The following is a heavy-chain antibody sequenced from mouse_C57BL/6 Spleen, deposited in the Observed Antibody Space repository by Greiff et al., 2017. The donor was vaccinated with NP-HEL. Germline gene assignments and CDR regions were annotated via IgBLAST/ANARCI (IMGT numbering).Heavy chain of an antibody. Sequence: VQLHQSGPELVKPGASVKISCKASGYTFTDYYMNWVKQSHGQSLEWIGDINPNNGGTSYNQKFKGKATLTVDKSSSTAYMELRSLTSEDSAVYYCARRIPYYYGSSYGYYDYWGQGTTLT. CDR1: GYTFTDYY. V-gene: IGHV1-26*01. CDR2: INPNNGGT. CDR3: ARRIPYYYGSSYGYYDY. J-gene: IGHJ2*01. D-gene: IGHD1-1*01.